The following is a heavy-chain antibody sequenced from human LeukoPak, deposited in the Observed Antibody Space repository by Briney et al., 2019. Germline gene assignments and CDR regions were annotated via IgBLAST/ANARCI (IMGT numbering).Heavy chain of an antibody. Sequence: GASVKVSCKASGYTFTGYYMHWVRQAPGQGLEWMGWINPNSGGTNYAQKFQGRVTMTRDTSISTDYMELTRLRSDDTAVYYCARSRIVVVPAAKGACDIWGQGTMVTVSS. D-gene: IGHD2-2*01. J-gene: IGHJ3*02. CDR2: INPNSGGT. V-gene: IGHV1-2*02. CDR1: GYTFTGYY. CDR3: ARSRIVVVPAAKGACDI.